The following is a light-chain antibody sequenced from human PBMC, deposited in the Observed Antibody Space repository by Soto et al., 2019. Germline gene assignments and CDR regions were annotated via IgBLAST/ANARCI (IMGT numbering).Light chain of an antibody. CDR3: QQYNDSFPYT. CDR1: QSISTW. J-gene: IGKJ2*01. CDR2: KAS. Sequence: IQMTQSPSTLSASVGDRVTITCRASQSISTWLAWYQQKPGTAPKLLIYKASTLESGVPSRFSGSRSGTEFTLTVSSLQPADFATYYCQQYNDSFPYTFGQGTKVDIK. V-gene: IGKV1-5*03.